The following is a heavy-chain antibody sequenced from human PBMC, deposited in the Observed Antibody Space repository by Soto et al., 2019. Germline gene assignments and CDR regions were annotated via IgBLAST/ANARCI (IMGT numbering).Heavy chain of an antibody. CDR1: GGSISSYY. D-gene: IGHD4-17*01. V-gene: IGHV4-59*01. J-gene: IGHJ6*02. CDR2: IYYSGST. Sequence: QVQLQESGPGLVKPAETLSLTCTVSGGSISSYYWSWIRQPPGRGLEWIGYIYYSGSTNYTPSLQSRVTISVDTSTNQFSLKLSSVTAADTAVYYCAREDYDDYVYYGMDVWGQGTTVTVS. CDR3: AREDYDDYVYYGMDV.